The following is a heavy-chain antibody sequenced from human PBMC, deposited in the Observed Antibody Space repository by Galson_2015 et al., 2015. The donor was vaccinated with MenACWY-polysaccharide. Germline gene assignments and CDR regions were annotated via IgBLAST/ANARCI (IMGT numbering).Heavy chain of an antibody. J-gene: IGHJ4*02. CDR3: ARLSATGTVTFDY. D-gene: IGHD4-17*01. Sequence: QSGAEVKKPGESLKISCKGSGYGFTSNWIGWVRQMPGKGLEWMGIIYPAGSDTRYSPSFQGQVTISADKSISTAYLQWGSLKASDTAVYYCARLSATGTVTFDYWGQGTLVTVSS. CDR2: IYPAGSDT. CDR1: GYGFTSNW. V-gene: IGHV5-51*03.